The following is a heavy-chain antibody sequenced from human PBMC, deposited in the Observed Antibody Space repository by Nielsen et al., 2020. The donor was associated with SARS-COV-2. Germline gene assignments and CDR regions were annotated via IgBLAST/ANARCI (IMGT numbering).Heavy chain of an antibody. CDR1: GFTFDDYG. CDR2: INWNGGST. Sequence: GESLKISCAASGFTFDDYGMSWVRQAPGKGLEWVSGINWNGGSTGYADSVKGRFTISRDNAKNTLYLQMTSLRVEDTAVYYCAREGPDFDSSYFDYWGQGALVIVSS. J-gene: IGHJ4*02. V-gene: IGHV3-20*04. D-gene: IGHD6-6*01. CDR3: AREGPDFDSSYFDY.